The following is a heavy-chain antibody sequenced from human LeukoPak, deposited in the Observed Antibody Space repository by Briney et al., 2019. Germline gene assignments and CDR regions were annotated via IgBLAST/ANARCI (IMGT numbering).Heavy chain of an antibody. CDR3: AKDLGRIWFDP. CDR2: IYYSGST. J-gene: IGHJ5*02. CDR1: GGSISSSSYY. Sequence: PSETLSLTCTVSGGSISSSSYYWGWVRQPPGKGLVWIGNIYYSGSTYYNPSLESRVTMSLDKSKNQFSLKLSSVTAADTAVYYCAKDLGRIWFDPWGQGTLVTVSS. D-gene: IGHD7-27*01. V-gene: IGHV4-39*07.